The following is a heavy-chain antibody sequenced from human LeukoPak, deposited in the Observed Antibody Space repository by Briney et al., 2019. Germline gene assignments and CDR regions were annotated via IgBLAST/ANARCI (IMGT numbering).Heavy chain of an antibody. CDR2: MNPNSGNT. CDR1: GYTFTSYD. J-gene: IGHJ4*02. D-gene: IGHD5-24*01. V-gene: IGHV1-8*01. CDR3: ALMALNGGKGIDY. Sequence: ASVKVSCKASGYTFTSYDINWVRQATGQGLEWMGWMNPNSGNTGYAQKFQGRVAMTRNTSISTAYMELSSLRSEDTAVYYCALMALNGGKGIDYWGQGTLVTVSS.